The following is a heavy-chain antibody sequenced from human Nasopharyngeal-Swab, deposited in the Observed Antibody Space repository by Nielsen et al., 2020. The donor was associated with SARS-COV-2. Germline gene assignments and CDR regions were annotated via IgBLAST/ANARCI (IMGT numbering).Heavy chain of an antibody. Sequence: SETLSLTCTVSGGSISSSSYYWGWIRQPPGKGLEWIGSIYYSGSTYYNPSLKSRVTISVDTSKNQFSLKLSSVTAADTAVYYCAGHSSDYHSYYYYYMDVWGKGTTVTVSS. CDR1: GGSISSSSYY. CDR3: AGHSSDYHSYYYYYMDV. D-gene: IGHD3-16*01. V-gene: IGHV4-39*01. J-gene: IGHJ6*03. CDR2: IYYSGST.